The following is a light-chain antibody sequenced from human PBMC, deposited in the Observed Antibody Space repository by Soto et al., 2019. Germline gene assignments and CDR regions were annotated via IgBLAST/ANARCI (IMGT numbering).Light chain of an antibody. Sequence: DIQMTQSPSSVSASVGDRVTITCRASQDISSWLAWYQQKPGKDTKLLIYAASSLQSGVPSTFSGSGSGTDFTLTISSLQPEDFATYYCQQANSFPLTFGGGTKVEIK. J-gene: IGKJ4*01. CDR2: AAS. CDR3: QQANSFPLT. CDR1: QDISSW. V-gene: IGKV1-12*01.